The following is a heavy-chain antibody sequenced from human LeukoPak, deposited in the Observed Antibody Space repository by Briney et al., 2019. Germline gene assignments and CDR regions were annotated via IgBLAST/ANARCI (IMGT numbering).Heavy chain of an antibody. V-gene: IGHV1-18*01. Sequence: ASVRVSCKASGYTFTSYGISWVPQAPGQGLEWMGWISAYNGNTNYAQKLQGRVTMTTDTSTSTAYMELGRLRSDDTAVYYCTRDEGDYGDFYDNWGQGTLVTVSS. CDR1: GYTFTSYG. CDR3: TRDEGDYGDFYDN. J-gene: IGHJ1*01. CDR2: ISAYNGNT. D-gene: IGHD4-17*01.